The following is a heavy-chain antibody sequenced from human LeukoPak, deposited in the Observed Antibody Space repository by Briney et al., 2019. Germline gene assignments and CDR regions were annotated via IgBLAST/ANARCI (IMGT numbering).Heavy chain of an antibody. V-gene: IGHV3-7*05. CDR3: ARWNNDWEFDY. CDR2: IKEDGNEE. Sequence: GGSLRLSCAASGFTFSSSWMTWVRQAPGKGLEWVAHIKEDGNEEYYVDSVKGRFTISRDNAKNSLYLQMNSLRAEDTAVFYCARWNNDWEFDYWGQGTPVSVSS. J-gene: IGHJ4*02. CDR1: GFTFSSSW. D-gene: IGHD1/OR15-1a*01.